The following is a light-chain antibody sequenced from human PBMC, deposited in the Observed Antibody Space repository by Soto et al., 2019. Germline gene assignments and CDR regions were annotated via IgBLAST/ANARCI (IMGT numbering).Light chain of an antibody. CDR1: QSVTSNF. J-gene: IGKJ2*01. Sequence: ENVLTQSPGTLSLSPGERATLSCRASQSVTSNFLAWYQQKPGQAPRLLIYGASTRAAGVPDRFSGSGSGTGFTLTIPRLETEDFAVYYCKQYGRTPLLYNVGQGTKLGVK. CDR2: GAS. V-gene: IGKV3-20*01. CDR3: KQYGRTPLLYN.